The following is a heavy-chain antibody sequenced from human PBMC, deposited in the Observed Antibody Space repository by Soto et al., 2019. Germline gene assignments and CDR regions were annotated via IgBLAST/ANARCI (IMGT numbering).Heavy chain of an antibody. D-gene: IGHD2-15*01. CDR2: ISYDGSNK. J-gene: IGHJ4*02. CDR1: GFTFSSYG. CDR3: AKGQDIVVVVAATEYYFDY. Sequence: HPGGSLRLSCAASGFTFSSYGMHWVRQAPGKGLEWVAVISYDGSNKYYADSVKGRFTISRDNSKNTLYLQMNSLRAEDTAVYYCAKGQDIVVVVAATEYYFDYWGQGTLVTVSS. V-gene: IGHV3-30*18.